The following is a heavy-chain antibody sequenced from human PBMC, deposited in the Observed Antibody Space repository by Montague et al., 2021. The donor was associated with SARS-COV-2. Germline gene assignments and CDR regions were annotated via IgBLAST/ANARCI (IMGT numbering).Heavy chain of an antibody. CDR3: ARPSSGSYYHAFDT. V-gene: IGHV3-30-3*01. CDR1: GFTFSSYA. J-gene: IGHJ3*02. Sequence: SLRLSCAASGFTFSSYAMHWVRQAPGKGLEWVAVISYDGSNKYYADSVKGRFTISRDNSKNTLYLQMNSLRAEDTAVYYCARPSSGSYYHAFDTWGQGTMVTVSS. CDR2: ISYDGSNK. D-gene: IGHD1-26*01.